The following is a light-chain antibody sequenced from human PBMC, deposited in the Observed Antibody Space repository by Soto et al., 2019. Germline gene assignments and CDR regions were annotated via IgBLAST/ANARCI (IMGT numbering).Light chain of an antibody. V-gene: IGKV3-20*01. Sequence: EIVLTQSPGTLSLSPGERATLSCRASQSVSSSYLAWYQPKPGQAPRLLIYGASSRATGIPDRFSGSGSGTDFTLTISRREPEDFAVYYCQQYGSSFLFTFGPGTKVDIK. CDR3: QQYGSSFLFT. CDR2: GAS. CDR1: QSVSSSY. J-gene: IGKJ3*01.